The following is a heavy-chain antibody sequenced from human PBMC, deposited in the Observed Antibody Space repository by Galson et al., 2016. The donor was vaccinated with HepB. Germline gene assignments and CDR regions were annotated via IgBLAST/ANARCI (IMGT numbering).Heavy chain of an antibody. V-gene: IGHV3-64*02. J-gene: IGHJ6*02. CDR3: ARDLLHGHQLYFGLDV. CDR2: IGNKGTTT. CDR1: GFTLSSYA. Sequence: SLRLSCAASGFTLSSYAIYWVRQAPGKGLEYVAAIGNKGTTTYYAESVKGRFTISRDNSKNTLYLQMGSLRTDDMAIYYCARDLLHGHQLYFGLDVWGHGTTVTVSS. D-gene: IGHD2-2*01.